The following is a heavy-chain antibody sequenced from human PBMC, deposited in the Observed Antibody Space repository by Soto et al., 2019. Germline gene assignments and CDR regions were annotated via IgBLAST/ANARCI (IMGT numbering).Heavy chain of an antibody. CDR1: GYTFTSYD. CDR2: MSPDSGNT. J-gene: IGHJ5*02. V-gene: IGHV1-8*01. Sequence: GSVKVSCKASGYTFTSYDINWVRQATGQGLEWMGWMSPDSGNTGYAQKFQGRVTLTRDTSINTAYMELSSLRFDDTAVYYCARGMKPWGQGTLVTVSS. CDR3: ARGMKP.